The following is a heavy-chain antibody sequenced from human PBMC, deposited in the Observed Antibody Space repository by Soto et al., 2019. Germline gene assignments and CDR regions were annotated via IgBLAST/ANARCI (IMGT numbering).Heavy chain of an antibody. D-gene: IGHD3-10*01. CDR3: ARTMVRGAYRGNWFDP. CDR1: GGSISSGGYY. J-gene: IGHJ5*02. Sequence: SSETLSLTCTVSGGSISSGGYYWSWIRQHPGKGLEWIGYIYYSGSTYYNPSLKSRVTISIDTSKNQFSLKLSSVTAADTAVYYCARTMVRGAYRGNWFDPWGQGTLVTVSS. V-gene: IGHV4-31*03. CDR2: IYYSGST.